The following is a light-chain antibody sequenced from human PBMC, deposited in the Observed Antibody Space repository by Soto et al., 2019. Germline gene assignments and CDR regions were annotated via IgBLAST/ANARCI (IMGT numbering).Light chain of an antibody. V-gene: IGLV1-40*01. Sequence: QSVLTQPPSVSGAPGQRVTISCTGSSSNIGTHYDVHWYQQVPGTVPKLLIYANNERSSGVPDRFSASKSGTSASLTITGLQAEDEADYYCQSYDSDLFWVFGGGTKLTVL. CDR1: SSNIGTHYD. CDR2: ANN. J-gene: IGLJ3*02. CDR3: QSYDSDLFWV.